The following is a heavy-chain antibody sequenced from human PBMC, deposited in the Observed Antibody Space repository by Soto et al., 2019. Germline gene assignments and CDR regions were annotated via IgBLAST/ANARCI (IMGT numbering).Heavy chain of an antibody. D-gene: IGHD2-15*01. CDR3: ARSRAVVVVAATPLDY. V-gene: IGHV3-33*01. CDR1: GFTFSSYG. CDR2: IWYDGSNK. J-gene: IGHJ4*02. Sequence: QVQLVESGGGVVQPGRSLRLSCAASGFTFSSYGMHWVRQAPGKGLEWVAVIWYDGSNKYYADSVKGRFTISRDNSKNTLYLQMNSLRAEDTAVYDCARSRAVVVVAATPLDYWGQGTLVTVSS.